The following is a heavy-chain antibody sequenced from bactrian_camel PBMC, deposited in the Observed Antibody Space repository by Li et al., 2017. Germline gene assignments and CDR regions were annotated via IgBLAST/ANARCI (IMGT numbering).Heavy chain of an antibody. J-gene: IGHJ4*01. CDR1: GLTFDAYA. Sequence: VQLVESGGGLVQAGESLRVSCSVSGLTFDAYAMGWFRQAPGKEREGIATITASAGTSYADSVKGRFTISRDNAKNTLYLQMNSLKPEDTAMYYCAASVAVCYYYIRAWEYNYWGQGTQFTV. CDR2: ITASAGT. V-gene: IGHV3S63*01. D-gene: IGHD2*01. CDR3: AASVAVCYYYIRAWEYNY.